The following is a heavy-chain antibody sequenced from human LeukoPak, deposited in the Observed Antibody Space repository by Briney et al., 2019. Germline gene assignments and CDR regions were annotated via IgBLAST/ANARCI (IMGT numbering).Heavy chain of an antibody. Sequence: PGGSLRLSCVASGLTFDDYAMHWVRQAPGKGLEWVSGISWSSGTKGYADSVKGRFTISRDDARNSLYLQMNSLRPEDTALYYCAKDLRNYYGSGSIVDYWGQGTLVTVSS. CDR1: GLTFDDYA. CDR3: AKDLRNYYGSGSIVDY. CDR2: ISWSSGTK. J-gene: IGHJ4*02. D-gene: IGHD3-10*01. V-gene: IGHV3-9*01.